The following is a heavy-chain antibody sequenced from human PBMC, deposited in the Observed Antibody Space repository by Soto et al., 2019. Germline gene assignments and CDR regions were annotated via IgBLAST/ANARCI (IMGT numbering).Heavy chain of an antibody. CDR2: IYYTGRP. D-gene: IGHD3-9*01. V-gene: IGHV4-30-4*01. J-gene: IGHJ4*02. Sequence: PSETLSLTCTFSGSSINSGDYYWTWIRQSPGKGLEWIGYIYYTGRPYYNPSLQSRVTMSLDTSNNQFSLKLSSVTAADTAVYYCVSETYYNILTAYYKHYWGQGSLVTVSS. CDR1: GSSINSGDYY. CDR3: VSETYYNILTAYYKHY.